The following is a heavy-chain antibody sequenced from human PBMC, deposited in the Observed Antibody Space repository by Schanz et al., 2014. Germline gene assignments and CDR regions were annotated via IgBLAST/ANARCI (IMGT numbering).Heavy chain of an antibody. Sequence: VQLVESGGGVVQPGRSLRLSCAASGFTFSTHAMHWVGRAPGRGLEWVALVSSDGNNDYYTDSVKGRFTISRDNSKNTVHLQMNSLRAEDTAVYYCAKQHIVRGVIYLNWFDSWGQGTLVTGSS. CDR1: GFTFSTHA. V-gene: IGHV3-30*18. D-gene: IGHD3-10*01. CDR3: AKQHIVRGVIYLNWFDS. CDR2: VSSDGNND. J-gene: IGHJ5*01.